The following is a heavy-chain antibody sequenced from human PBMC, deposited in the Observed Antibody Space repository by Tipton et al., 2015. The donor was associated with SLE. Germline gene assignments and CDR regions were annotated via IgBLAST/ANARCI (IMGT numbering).Heavy chain of an antibody. J-gene: IGHJ3*02. CDR3: ARDRSSGWLEAFDI. V-gene: IGHV3-21*01. CDR2: ISSSSSYI. Sequence: SLRLSCAASGFTFSSYSMNWVRQAPGKGLEWVSSISSSSSYIYYADSVKGRFTISRDNAKNSLYLQMNSLRAEDTAVYYCARDRSSGWLEAFDIWGQGTMVTVSS. D-gene: IGHD6-19*01. CDR1: GFTFSSYS.